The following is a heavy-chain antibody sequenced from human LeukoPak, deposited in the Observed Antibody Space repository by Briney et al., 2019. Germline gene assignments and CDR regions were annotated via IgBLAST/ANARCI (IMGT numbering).Heavy chain of an antibody. V-gene: IGHV4-38-2*01. J-gene: IGHJ4*02. CDR1: GYSISSGYY. CDR3: ARHGGHTGYDPVDY. Sequence: PSETLSLTCAVSGYSISSGYYWAWIRQPPGKGLRYIGSIYHSGSTYYNPSLKSRVTISVDTSKNQFSLRLSSVTAADTAVFYCARHGGHTGYDPVDYWGQGTLVTVSS. CDR2: IYHSGST. D-gene: IGHD5-12*01.